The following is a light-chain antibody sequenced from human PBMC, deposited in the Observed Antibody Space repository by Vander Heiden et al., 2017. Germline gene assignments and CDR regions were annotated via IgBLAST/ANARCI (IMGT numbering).Light chain of an antibody. J-gene: IGKJ3*01. Sequence: DIQMTQSPSSLSASVGDRVTITCRASQGIRTDLRWYQQKPGKAPKRLIYAASSLQSGVPSRCSGSGSGTEFTLTISSLQPEDFATYYCLQHDSYRPVTFGPGTKVDIK. CDR2: AAS. V-gene: IGKV1-17*01. CDR3: LQHDSYRPVT. CDR1: QGIRTD.